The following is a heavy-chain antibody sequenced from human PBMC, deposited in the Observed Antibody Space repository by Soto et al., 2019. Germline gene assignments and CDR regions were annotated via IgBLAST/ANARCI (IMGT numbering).Heavy chain of an antibody. Sequence: EVQLLESGGGLVQPGGSLRLSCAASGFTFSSYAMSWVRQAPGKGLEWVSAISGSGGSTYYADSVKGRFTISRDNSKHALYLQMNSLRAEDTAVYYCAKAPQNIVVVPAADFDYWGQGTLVNVSA. D-gene: IGHD2-2*01. CDR2: ISGSGGST. V-gene: IGHV3-23*01. J-gene: IGHJ4*02. CDR3: AKAPQNIVVVPAADFDY. CDR1: GFTFSSYA.